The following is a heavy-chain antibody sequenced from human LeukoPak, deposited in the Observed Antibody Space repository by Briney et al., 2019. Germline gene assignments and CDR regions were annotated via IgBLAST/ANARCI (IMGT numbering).Heavy chain of an antibody. CDR1: GGSISSYY. CDR3: ACQGGYGTLAYCGGDCYPGAFDI. D-gene: IGHD2-21*02. V-gene: IGHV4-4*07. Sequence: PSETLSLTCTVSGGSISSYYWSWIRQPAGKGLEWIGRIYTSGSTNYNPSLKSRVTMSVDTSKNQFSLKLSSVTAADTAVYYCACQGGYGTLAYCGGDCYPGAFDIWGQGTMVTVSS. CDR2: IYTSGST. J-gene: IGHJ3*02.